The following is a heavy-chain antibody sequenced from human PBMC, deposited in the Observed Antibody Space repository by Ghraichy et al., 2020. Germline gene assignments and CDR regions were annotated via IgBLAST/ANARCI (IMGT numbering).Heavy chain of an antibody. V-gene: IGHV4-59*01. CDR2: IHYSGST. Sequence: SETLSLTCTVSGGSISSYYWSWIRQTPGKGLEWLGYIHYSGSTKYNPSLKSRVTISVDTSKNQFSLNLSSVTAADTAVYYCARIVSSGYSDYWGQGTLVTVSS. CDR1: GGSISSYY. D-gene: IGHD3-22*01. CDR3: ARIVSSGYSDY. J-gene: IGHJ4*02.